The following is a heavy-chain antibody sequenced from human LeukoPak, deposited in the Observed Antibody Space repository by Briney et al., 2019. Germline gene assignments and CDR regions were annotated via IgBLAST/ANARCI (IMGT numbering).Heavy chain of an antibody. CDR3: ARALGDGYNWRYFDY. Sequence: ASVKVSCKASGGTFSSYAVSWVRQAPGQGLEWMGGIIPIFGTANYAQKFQGRATITADESTSTAYMELSSLRSEDTAVYYCARALGDGYNWRYFDYWGQGTLVTVSS. CDR1: GGTFSSYA. D-gene: IGHD5-24*01. V-gene: IGHV1-69*13. CDR2: IIPIFGTA. J-gene: IGHJ4*02.